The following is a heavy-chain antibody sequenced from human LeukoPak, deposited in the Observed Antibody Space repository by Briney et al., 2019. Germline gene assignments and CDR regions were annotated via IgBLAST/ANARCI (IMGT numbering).Heavy chain of an antibody. CDR1: GFTFSSYW. J-gene: IGHJ4*02. CDR2: IKQDGSEK. Sequence: GGSLRLSCAASGFTFSSYWMSWARQAPGKGLEWVANIKQDGSEKYYVDSVKGRFTISRDNAKKSLSLQMNSLRAEDTAVYYCVRDRDWGFDYWGQGTLVTVSS. V-gene: IGHV3-7*01. D-gene: IGHD3/OR15-3a*01. CDR3: VRDRDWGFDY.